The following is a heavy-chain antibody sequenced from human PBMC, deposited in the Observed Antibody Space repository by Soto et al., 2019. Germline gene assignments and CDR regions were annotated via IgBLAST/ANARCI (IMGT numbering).Heavy chain of an antibody. J-gene: IGHJ6*02. CDR3: ARLIGPAKGKHASYGMDV. V-gene: IGHV4-39*01. CDR2: IYYSGST. CDR1: GGYISSSSYY. Sequence: PSATLSLTCPVSGGYISSSSYYWGWIRQPPGKGLEWIGSIYYSGSTYYNPSLKSRVTISVDTSKNQFSLKLSSVTAADTAVYYCARLIGPAKGKHASYGMDVWGQGTTVTVSS. D-gene: IGHD3-16*02.